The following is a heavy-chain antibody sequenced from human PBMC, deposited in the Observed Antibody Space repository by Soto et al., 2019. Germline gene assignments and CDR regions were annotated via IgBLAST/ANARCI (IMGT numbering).Heavy chain of an antibody. CDR1: GYSFTSYW. D-gene: IGHD3-3*01. V-gene: IGHV5-10-1*01. CDR2: IDPSDSYT. CDR3: ARRLKYDFWSGYYTENYYYYYYGMDV. J-gene: IGHJ6*02. Sequence: PGESLKISCKGSGYSFTSYWISWVRQMPGKGLEWMGRIDPSDSYTNYSPSFQGHVTISADKSISTAYLQWSSLKASDTAMYYCARRLKYDFWSGYYTENYYYYYYGMDVWGQGTTVTVSS.